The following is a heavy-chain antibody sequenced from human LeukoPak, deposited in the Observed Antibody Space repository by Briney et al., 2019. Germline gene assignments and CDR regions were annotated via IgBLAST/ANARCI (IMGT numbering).Heavy chain of an antibody. D-gene: IGHD5-18*01. CDR3: AKDSYSKGDY. CDR1: GFTFNNYA. V-gene: IGHV3-23*01. Sequence: PGGSLRLSCAASGFTFNNYAMSWVRQAPGKGPEWLSAISGSGGSTTDADSVKGRFTISRDNAKNSLYLQMNSLRAEDTGVYYCAKDSYSKGDYWGQGVLVTVSS. CDR2: ISGSGGST. J-gene: IGHJ4*02.